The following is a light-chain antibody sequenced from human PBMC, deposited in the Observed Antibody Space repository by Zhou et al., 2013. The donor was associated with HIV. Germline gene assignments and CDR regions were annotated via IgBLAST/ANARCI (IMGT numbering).Light chain of an antibody. CDR2: GAS. V-gene: IGKV1-12*01. CDR3: QQYDNLPLT. J-gene: IGKJ4*01. CDR1: QGVSSW. Sequence: DIQMTQSPSSVSASVGDRVTITCRASQGVSSWLAWYQQKPGKAPELLIYGASSLQGGVPSRFSGSGSGTDFTLTISSLQPEDIATYYCQQYDNLPLTFGGGTKVEIK.